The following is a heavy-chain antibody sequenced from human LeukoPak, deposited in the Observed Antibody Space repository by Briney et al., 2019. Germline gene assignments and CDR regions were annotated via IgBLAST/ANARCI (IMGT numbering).Heavy chain of an antibody. CDR3: ARGEDRTGWYILFGY. CDR2: IYHSGST. D-gene: IGHD6-19*01. J-gene: IGHJ4*02. V-gene: IGHV4-38-2*01. CDR1: GYSISSGYY. Sequence: PSETLSLNCAVSGYSISSGYYWCWLRQPPGKGLEGTGIIYHSGSTYYNPSLKSRVTISVDTSKNQFSLKLSSVTAADTAVYYCARGEDRTGWYILFGYWGQGTLVTVSS.